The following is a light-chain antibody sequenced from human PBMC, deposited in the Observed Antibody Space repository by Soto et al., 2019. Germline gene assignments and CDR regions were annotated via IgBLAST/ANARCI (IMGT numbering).Light chain of an antibody. Sequence: QAVLTQPPSASGTPGQRVTISCSGSSSNIGSAHVNWYQQVPGTAPKLLIYANNQRPSGVPDRFSVSKSGTSASMTIGGLQSEDEADYYCAAWDDSLKGWLFGGGTKLTVL. V-gene: IGLV1-44*01. CDR2: ANN. CDR1: SSNIGSAH. J-gene: IGLJ3*02. CDR3: AAWDDSLKGWL.